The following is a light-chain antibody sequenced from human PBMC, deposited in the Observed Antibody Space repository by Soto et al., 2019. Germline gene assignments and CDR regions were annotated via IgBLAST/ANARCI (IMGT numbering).Light chain of an antibody. CDR2: RNN. V-gene: IGLV1-47*01. CDR3: AAWADSLSGRLV. J-gene: IGLJ3*02. CDR1: SSNIGSNY. Sequence: QSVLTQPPSASGTPGQRVTISCSGSSSNIGSNYVYWYQQLPGTAPKLLIYRNNHRPSAVAVRFSGSKSGTSAALAISGLRSEDEADYDCAAWADSLSGRLVFGGGTKLTVL.